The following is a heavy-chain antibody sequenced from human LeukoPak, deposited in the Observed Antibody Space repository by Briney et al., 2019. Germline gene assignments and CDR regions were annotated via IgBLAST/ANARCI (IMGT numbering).Heavy chain of an antibody. CDR1: GFTFSSYA. D-gene: IGHD2-15*01. CDR2: ISYDGSNK. J-gene: IGHJ4*02. Sequence: GRSLRLSSAASGFTFSSYAMHWVRQAPGKGLEWVAVISYDGSNKYYADSVKGRFTISRDNSKNTLYLQMNSLRAEDTAVYYCARDRGYCSGGSCSPYFDYWGQGTLVTVSS. V-gene: IGHV3-30*04. CDR3: ARDRGYCSGGSCSPYFDY.